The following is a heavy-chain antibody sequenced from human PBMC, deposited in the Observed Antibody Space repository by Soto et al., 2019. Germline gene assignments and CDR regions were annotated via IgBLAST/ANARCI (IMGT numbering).Heavy chain of an antibody. V-gene: IGHV3-30*18. CDR3: AKDYYYYDSSGYYLDAFDI. D-gene: IGHD3-22*01. CDR1: GFTFSSYG. J-gene: IGHJ3*02. CDR2: ISYDGSNK. Sequence: QVQLVESGGGVVQPGRSLRLSCAASGFTFSSYGMHWVRQAPGKGLEWVAVISYDGSNKYYADSVKGRFTISRDNSKNTLYLQMNSLRAEDTAVYYCAKDYYYYDSSGYYLDAFDIWGQGTMVTVSS.